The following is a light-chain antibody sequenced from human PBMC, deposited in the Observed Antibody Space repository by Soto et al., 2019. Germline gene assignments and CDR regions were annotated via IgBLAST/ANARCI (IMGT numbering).Light chain of an antibody. CDR1: SSDVGGYNY. Sequence: QSVLTQPASVSGSPGQSITISSXGNSSDVGGYNYVSWYQQHPGKAPKLMIYDVSNRPSGVSNRFSGSKSGNTASLTISGLHAEDEADYYCSSYTSSSLHVFGTGTKVTVL. V-gene: IGLV2-14*03. J-gene: IGLJ1*01. CDR2: DVS. CDR3: SSYTSSSLHV.